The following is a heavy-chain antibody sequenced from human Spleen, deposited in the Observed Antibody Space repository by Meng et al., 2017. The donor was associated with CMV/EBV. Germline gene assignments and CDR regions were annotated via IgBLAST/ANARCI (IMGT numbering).Heavy chain of an antibody. D-gene: IGHD2-2*02. Sequence: ASVKVSCKASGYTFTDYYLHWVRQAPGQGLEWMGWINPNSGDTNYAQKFRGRVTMTRHTSISTAYMELSSLRSEDTAVYYCARRVVPAAIDYYYGMDVWGQGTTVTVSS. CDR1: GYTFTDYY. CDR3: ARRVVPAAIDYYYGMDV. V-gene: IGHV1-2*02. J-gene: IGHJ6*02. CDR2: INPNSGDT.